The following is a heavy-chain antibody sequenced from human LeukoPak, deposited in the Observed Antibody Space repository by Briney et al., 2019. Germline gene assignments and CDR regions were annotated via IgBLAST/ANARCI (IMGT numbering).Heavy chain of an antibody. D-gene: IGHD3-10*01. J-gene: IGHJ4*02. Sequence: GGSLRLSCAASGFTFSSYAMSWVRQAPGKGLEWVSDISGSGGSTYYADSVKGRFTISRDNSKNTLYLQMNSLRAEDTAVYYCAKGDQFGLGFDYWGQGTLVTVSS. CDR2: ISGSGGST. V-gene: IGHV3-23*01. CDR3: AKGDQFGLGFDY. CDR1: GFTFSSYA.